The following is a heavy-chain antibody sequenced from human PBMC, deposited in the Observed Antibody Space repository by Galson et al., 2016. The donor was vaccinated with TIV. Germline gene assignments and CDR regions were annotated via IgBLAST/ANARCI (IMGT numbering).Heavy chain of an antibody. Sequence: SLRLSCAASGFRLTNHEMIWVRQAPGKGLDWVSYTSISDATKYYADSVRGRFPISRDNAKNSLYLQMDSLRVEDTAVYYCVRDNKVGDYYGLDVWGQGTTVIVSS. J-gene: IGHJ6*02. CDR3: VRDNKVGDYYGLDV. V-gene: IGHV3-48*03. CDR1: GFRLTNHE. CDR2: TSISDATK. D-gene: IGHD3-16*01.